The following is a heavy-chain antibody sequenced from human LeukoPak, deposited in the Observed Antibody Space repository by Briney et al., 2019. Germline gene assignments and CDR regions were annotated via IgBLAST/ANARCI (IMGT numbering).Heavy chain of an antibody. CDR1: GGSISSSNYF. D-gene: IGHD6-19*01. J-gene: IGHJ4*02. V-gene: IGHV4-39*01. Sequence: SETLSLTCTVSGGSISSSNYFWSWIRQPPGQELEWIASINYGGTTYYNPSLKSRVTISVDTSKNQFSLKLSSVTAADTAVYYCARLGSGWYSSFYNWGQGTLVTVSS. CDR3: ARLGSGWYSSFYN. CDR2: INYGGTT.